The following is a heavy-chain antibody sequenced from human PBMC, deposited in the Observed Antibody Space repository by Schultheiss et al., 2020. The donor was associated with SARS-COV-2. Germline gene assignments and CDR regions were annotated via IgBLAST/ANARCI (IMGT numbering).Heavy chain of an antibody. CDR1: GFTVSIAW. CDR2: ISGSGGST. J-gene: IGHJ6*02. Sequence: GGSLRLSCAASGFTVSIAWMNWVRQAPGKGLEWVSVISGSGGSTYYADSVKGRFSISRDNAKNSLYLQMNSLRAEDTAVYYCAKIAAAGYYYGMDVWGQGTTVTVSS. V-gene: IGHV3-23*01. D-gene: IGHD6-13*01. CDR3: AKIAAAGYYYGMDV.